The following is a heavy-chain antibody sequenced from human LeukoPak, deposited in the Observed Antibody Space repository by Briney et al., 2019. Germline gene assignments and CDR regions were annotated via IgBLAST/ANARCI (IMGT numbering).Heavy chain of an antibody. D-gene: IGHD6-13*01. CDR3: ARQQQLTGPSEDDAFDI. CDR2: IKQDGSEK. V-gene: IGHV3-7*03. CDR1: GFTFSGYW. Sequence: GGSLRLSCAASGFTFSGYWMSWVRQAPGKGLEWVANIKQDGSEKYYVDSVKGRFTISRDNAKNSLYLQMNSLRAEDTAVYYCARQQQLTGPSEDDAFDIWGQGTMVTVSS. J-gene: IGHJ3*02.